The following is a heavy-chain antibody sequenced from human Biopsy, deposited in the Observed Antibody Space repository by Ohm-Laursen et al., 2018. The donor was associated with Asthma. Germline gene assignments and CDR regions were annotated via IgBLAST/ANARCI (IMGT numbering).Heavy chain of an antibody. V-gene: IGHV3-30-3*01. J-gene: IGHJ4*02. Sequence: RLSCTASGFVFRSHAMHWVRQAPGKGLEWVAGIFFDGSNKYYADSVKGRFTISRDNSKDTLYLQVNSLRGDDTAVYYCARGKTWGRSYYFDYWGQGTLVTVSS. CDR2: IFFDGSNK. CDR1: GFVFRSHA. D-gene: IGHD6-6*01. CDR3: ARGKTWGRSYYFDY.